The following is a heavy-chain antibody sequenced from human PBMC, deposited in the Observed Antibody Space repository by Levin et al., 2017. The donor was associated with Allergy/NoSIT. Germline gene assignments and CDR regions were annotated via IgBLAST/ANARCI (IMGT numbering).Heavy chain of an antibody. Sequence: LRLSCTVSGGSISSGDYYWSWIRQPPGKGLEWIGYIYYSGSTYYNPSLKSRVTISVDTSKNQFSLKLSSVTAADTAVYYCARASNDFWSGYYSVYYYYGMDVWGQGTTVTVSS. J-gene: IGHJ6*02. D-gene: IGHD3-3*01. V-gene: IGHV4-30-4*01. CDR3: ARASNDFWSGYYSVYYYYGMDV. CDR2: IYYSGST. CDR1: GGSISSGDYY.